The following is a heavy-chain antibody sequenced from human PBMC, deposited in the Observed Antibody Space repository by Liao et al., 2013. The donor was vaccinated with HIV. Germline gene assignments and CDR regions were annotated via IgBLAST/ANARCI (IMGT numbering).Heavy chain of an antibody. J-gene: IGHJ6*03. V-gene: IGHV4-34*01. CDR2: INHSGRT. D-gene: IGHD3-22*01. Sequence: QVQLQQWGAGLLKPSETLSLTCAVYGGSFSGHYWSWIRQPPGKGLEWIGEINHSGRTNYNPSLKSRVTMSVDTSKNQFSLKLTSVTAADTAVYYCARARWGYDTSGLRLYYHYMDVWGKGTTVTVSS. CDR1: GGSFSGHY. CDR3: ARARWGYDTSGLRLYYHYMDV.